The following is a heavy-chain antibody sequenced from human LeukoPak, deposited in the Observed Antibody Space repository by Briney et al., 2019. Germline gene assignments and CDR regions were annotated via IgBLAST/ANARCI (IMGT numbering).Heavy chain of an antibody. D-gene: IGHD3-10*01. CDR2: IYYTGSS. Sequence: SETLSLTCTVCGDSISSYYWSWIRQSPGKGLVWIGYIYYTGSSNYNPSLKRRVTISIDTSKNHFSLRLGSVTAADTAVYYCARGLTMLDYWGQGSLVTVSS. CDR3: ARGLTMLDY. CDR1: GDSISSYY. J-gene: IGHJ4*02. V-gene: IGHV4-59*01.